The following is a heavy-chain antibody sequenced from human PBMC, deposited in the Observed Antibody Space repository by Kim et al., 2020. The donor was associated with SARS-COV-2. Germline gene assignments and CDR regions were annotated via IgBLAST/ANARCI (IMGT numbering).Heavy chain of an antibody. CDR1: GESFSDYY. CDR3: ARGRVGVVPSPILGLGPFWKYYSMDV. J-gene: IGHJ6*03. V-gene: IGHV4-34*01. Sequence: SETLSLTCAVFGESFSDYYWTWVRRPPGKGLEWIGEINHSGSTNYNPSLKSRVTISSDTSKNQFSLKVTSLTAADTAIYYYARGRVGVVPSPILGLGPFWKYYSMDVWGRGATVTVSS. CDR2: INHSGST. D-gene: IGHD2-2*01.